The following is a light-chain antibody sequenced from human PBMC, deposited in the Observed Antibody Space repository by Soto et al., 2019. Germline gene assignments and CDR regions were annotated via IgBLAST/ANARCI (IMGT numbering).Light chain of an antibody. CDR3: TSWTTSTTMI. V-gene: IGLV2-14*03. CDR1: RSDFGAYNF. J-gene: IGLJ2*01. CDR2: DVN. Sequence: QSALTQPASVSGSPGQSITISCTGTRSDFGAYNFVSWYQQHPGEVPKLILYDVNVRPSGVSNRFSGSKSGNTASLTISGLQAEDEADYYCTSWTTSTTMIFGGGTKLTVL.